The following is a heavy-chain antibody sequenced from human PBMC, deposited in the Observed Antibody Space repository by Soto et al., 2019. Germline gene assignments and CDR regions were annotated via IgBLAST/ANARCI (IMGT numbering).Heavy chain of an antibody. D-gene: IGHD3-10*01. V-gene: IGHV3-23*01. CDR2: ISGSGGST. CDR1: GFTFSSYA. CDR3: AKARTMVRGVIITAEYYYYGTDV. J-gene: IGHJ6*02. Sequence: GGSLRLSCAASGFTFSSYAMSWVRQAPGKGLEWVSAISGSGGSTYYADSVKGRSTISRDNSKNTLYLQMNSLRAEDTAVYYCAKARTMVRGVIITAEYYYYGTDVWGQGTTVTVSS.